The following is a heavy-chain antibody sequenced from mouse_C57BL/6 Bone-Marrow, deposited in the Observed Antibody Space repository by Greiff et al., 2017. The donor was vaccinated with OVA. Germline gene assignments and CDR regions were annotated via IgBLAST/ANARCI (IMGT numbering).Heavy chain of an antibody. Sequence: LEESGAELARPGASVKLSCKASGYTFTSYGISWVKQRTGQGLEWIGEIYPRSGNTYYNEKFKGKATLTADKSSSTAYMELRSLTSEDSAVYFCARGGLWAMDYWGQGTSVTVSS. V-gene: IGHV1-81*01. CDR3: ARGGLWAMDY. CDR1: GYTFTSYG. J-gene: IGHJ4*01. CDR2: IYPRSGNT. D-gene: IGHD6-1*01.